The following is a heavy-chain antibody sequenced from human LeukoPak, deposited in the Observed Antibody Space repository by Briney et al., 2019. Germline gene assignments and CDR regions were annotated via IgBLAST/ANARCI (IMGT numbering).Heavy chain of an antibody. CDR2: IYSGGST. CDR1: GFTVSSNY. D-gene: IGHD3-3*01. J-gene: IGHJ4*02. V-gene: IGHV3-66*02. CDR3: AVSITIFGVVDY. Sequence: GGSLRLSCAASGFTVSSNYMSWVRQAPGKGLEWVSVIYSGGSTYYADSVKGRFTISRENSKNTLYLQMNSLRAEDTAVYYCAVSITIFGVVDYWGQGTLVTVSS.